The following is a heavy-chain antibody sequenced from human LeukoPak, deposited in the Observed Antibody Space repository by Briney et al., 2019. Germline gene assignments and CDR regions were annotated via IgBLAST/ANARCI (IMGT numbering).Heavy chain of an antibody. CDR3: AGSNQADDY. D-gene: IGHD1-14*01. J-gene: IGHJ4*02. CDR1: GFTFSSYW. Sequence: GSLRLSCAASGFTFSSYWMHWVRQVPGKGLVWVARINPGGSSITYADSVKGRFTISRDNAKNTLYLQMDSLRAEDTGVYYCAGSNQADDYWGQGTLVTVSS. CDR2: INPGGSSI. V-gene: IGHV3-74*01.